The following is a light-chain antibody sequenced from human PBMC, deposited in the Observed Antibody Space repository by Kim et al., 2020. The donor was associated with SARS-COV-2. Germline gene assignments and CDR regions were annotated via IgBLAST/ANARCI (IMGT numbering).Light chain of an antibody. J-gene: IGLJ1*01. V-gene: IGLV2-14*03. CDR3: SSYTTSNTYV. CDR2: DVT. Sequence: GQSITISCTGTTSDIGTYTYVSWYQQHPDRAPKVIIYDVTKRPSGVSNRFSGSKSADTASLTISGLQAEDEAYYYCSSYTTSNTYVFGPGTKVTVL. CDR1: TSDIGTYTY.